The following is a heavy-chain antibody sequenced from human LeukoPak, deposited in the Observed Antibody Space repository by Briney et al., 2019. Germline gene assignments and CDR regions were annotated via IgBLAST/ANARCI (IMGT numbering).Heavy chain of an antibody. V-gene: IGHV1-24*01. CDR1: GYTLSELS. CDR3: ATDGTGRYSVDC. D-gene: IGHD3-10*01. Sequence: ASVKVSCKVSGYTLSELSMYWVRQGPGKGLEWMGSFDHENDETTYAQKIQGRIRMTEDTSTQTAYMELSGLRSDDTAIYYCATDGTGRYSVDCWGQGTLVTVSS. CDR2: FDHENDET. J-gene: IGHJ4*02.